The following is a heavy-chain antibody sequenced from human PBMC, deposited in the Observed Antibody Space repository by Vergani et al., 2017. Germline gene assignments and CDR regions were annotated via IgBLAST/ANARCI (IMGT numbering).Heavy chain of an antibody. J-gene: IGHJ6*03. V-gene: IGHV1-69*01. CDR3: ARGGVEDCSSTSCPIGFYYYMDV. D-gene: IGHD2-2*01. CDR2: IIPIFGTA. Sequence: QVQLVQSGAEVKKPGSSVKVSCKASGGTFSSYAISWVRQAPGQGLEWMGGIIPIFGTANYAQKFQGRVTITADESTSTAYMELSSLRSEDTAVYYCARGGVEDCSSTSCPIGFYYYMDVWGKGTTVTVSS. CDR1: GGTFSSYA.